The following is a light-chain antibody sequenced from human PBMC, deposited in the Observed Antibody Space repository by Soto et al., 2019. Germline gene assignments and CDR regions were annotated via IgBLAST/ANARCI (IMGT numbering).Light chain of an antibody. CDR3: QQYDNSRFT. CDR2: GAS. J-gene: IGKJ3*01. Sequence: EIVLTQSPGTLSLSPGERATLSCRASQSVSSSYLAWYQQKPGQAPRLLIYGASSRATGIPDRFSGSGSGTDFTLTISRLEPEDFAVYYCQQYDNSRFTSGPGTKVDIK. V-gene: IGKV3-20*01. CDR1: QSVSSSY.